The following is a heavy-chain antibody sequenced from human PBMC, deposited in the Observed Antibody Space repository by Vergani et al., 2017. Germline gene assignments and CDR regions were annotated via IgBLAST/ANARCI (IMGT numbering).Heavy chain of an antibody. D-gene: IGHD4-23*01. CDR1: GFTFSSYS. Sequence: EVQLVESGGGLVKPGGSLRLSCAASGFTFSSYSMNWVRQAPGKGLEWVSSISSSSSTIYYADCVKGRFTISRDNAKNSLYLQMNSLRAEATAVYYCARGVTPDYYYYYMDVWGKGTTVTVSS. CDR2: ISSSSSTI. CDR3: ARGVTPDYYYYYMDV. J-gene: IGHJ6*03. V-gene: IGHV3-21*01.